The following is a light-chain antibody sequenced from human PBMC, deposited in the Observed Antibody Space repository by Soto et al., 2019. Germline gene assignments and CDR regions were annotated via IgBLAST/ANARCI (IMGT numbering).Light chain of an antibody. J-gene: IGKJ4*01. CDR2: AAS. Sequence: DIQMTQSPSSLSASVGDRVTITCRAGQDINIYVAWYQQKPGKVPKLLISAASTLQSGVPSRFSGSGSGTDFTLTISSLQPEDVATYYCQKYDGAPLTFGGGTKVEIK. V-gene: IGKV1-27*01. CDR3: QKYDGAPLT. CDR1: QDINIY.